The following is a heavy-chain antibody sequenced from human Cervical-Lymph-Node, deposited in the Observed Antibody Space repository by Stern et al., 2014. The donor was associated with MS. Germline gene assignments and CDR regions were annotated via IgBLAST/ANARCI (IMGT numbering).Heavy chain of an antibody. CDR2: IFWDDDK. V-gene: IGHV2-5*02. Sequence: QVTLRESGPTLVKPTQTLTLTCTFSEFSLTTTGAAVGWLRQPPGKALEWLALIFWDDDKRYTPSLMNRLTITKDTSRNHVVLRMTNMDPVDSATYYCAHRRSGTMGHFDHWGQGAPVTVSS. D-gene: IGHD1-1*01. CDR1: EFSLTTTGAA. J-gene: IGHJ4*02. CDR3: AHRRSGTMGHFDH.